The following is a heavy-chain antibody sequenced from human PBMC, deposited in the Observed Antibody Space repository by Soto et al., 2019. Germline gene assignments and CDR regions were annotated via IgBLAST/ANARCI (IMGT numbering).Heavy chain of an antibody. V-gene: IGHV1-69*12. Sequence: QVQLVQSGAEVKKPGSSVKVSCKASGGTFSSYAISWVRQAPGQGLEWMGGIIPIFGTANYAQKFQGRVTITADESTSTAYMELSSLRAEDKAVYYCARDRYIAVAGRDYYYYYGMDVWGQGTTVTVSS. D-gene: IGHD6-19*01. CDR3: ARDRYIAVAGRDYYYYYGMDV. CDR2: IIPIFGTA. CDR1: GGTFSSYA. J-gene: IGHJ6*02.